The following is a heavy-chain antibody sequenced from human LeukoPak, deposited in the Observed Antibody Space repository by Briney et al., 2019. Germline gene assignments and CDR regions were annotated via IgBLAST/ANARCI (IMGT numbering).Heavy chain of an antibody. Sequence: GRSLRLSCVASGFAFRGSAMHWVRQVPGKGLEWVSGISWSSEYMFYADSVKGRFTISRDNAENSLYLQMDSLRVEDTAVYFCAKEGSVCTNEICRYFDYWGQGALVTVSS. V-gene: IGHV3-9*01. J-gene: IGHJ4*02. CDR1: GFAFRGSA. CDR3: AKEGSVCTNEICRYFDY. D-gene: IGHD2-8*01. CDR2: ISWSSEYM.